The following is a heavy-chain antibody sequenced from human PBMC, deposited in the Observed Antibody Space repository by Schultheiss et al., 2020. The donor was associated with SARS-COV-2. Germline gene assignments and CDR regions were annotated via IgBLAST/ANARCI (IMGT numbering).Heavy chain of an antibody. CDR2: ISGSGYST. CDR1: RFAFSNYA. J-gene: IGHJ2*01. CDR3: ARGSPLDWYFDL. V-gene: IGHV3-23*01. Sequence: GESLKISCAASRFAFSNYALSWVRQAPGKGLEWVSPISGSGYSTYDADSVKGRFTISRDNSKNTLFLQMNSLRADDTAVYYCARGSPLDWYFDLWGRGTLVTVSS.